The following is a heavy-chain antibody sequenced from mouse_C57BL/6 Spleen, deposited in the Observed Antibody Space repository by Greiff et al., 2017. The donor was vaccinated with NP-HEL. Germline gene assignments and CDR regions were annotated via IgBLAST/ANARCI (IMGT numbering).Heavy chain of an antibody. CDR1: GYTFTSYW. D-gene: IGHD4-1*01. J-gene: IGHJ1*03. Sequence: QVQLQQPGAELVRPGSSVKLSCKASGYTFTSYWMHWVKQRPIQGLEWIGNIDPSDSETHYNQKFKDKATLTVDKSSSTAYMQLSSLTSEDSAVYYCASGLLGRRGYFDVWGTGTTVTVSS. CDR2: IDPSDSET. V-gene: IGHV1-52*01. CDR3: ASGLLGRRGYFDV.